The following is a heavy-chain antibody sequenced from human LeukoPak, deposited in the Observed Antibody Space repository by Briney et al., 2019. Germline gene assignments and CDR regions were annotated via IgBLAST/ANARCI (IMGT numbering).Heavy chain of an antibody. CDR1: GFTFDDYA. CDR3: AKGWYYDPSVGYFDY. Sequence: GRSLRLSCAASGFTFDDYAMHWVRQAPGTGLEWVAGISWNSGRIGYADSVKGRFTISRDNAKNSLYLQMNSLRAEDMALYYCAKGWYYDPSVGYFDYWGQRTLVTVSS. CDR2: ISWNSGRI. D-gene: IGHD3-22*01. V-gene: IGHV3-9*03. J-gene: IGHJ4*02.